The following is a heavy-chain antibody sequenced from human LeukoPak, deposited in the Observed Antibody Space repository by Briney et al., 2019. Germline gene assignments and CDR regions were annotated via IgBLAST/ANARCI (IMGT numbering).Heavy chain of an antibody. CDR2: ISAYNGNT. V-gene: IGHV1-18*01. CDR3: ARDDPPQAYSGSPQGGFDY. D-gene: IGHD1-26*01. J-gene: IGHJ4*02. Sequence: GASVKVSCKASGYTFTSYGISWVRQAPGQGLEWMGWISAYNGNTNYAQKLQGRVTMTTDTSTSTAYMELRSLGSDDTAVYYCARDDPPQAYSGSPQGGFDYWGQGTLVTVSS. CDR1: GYTFTSYG.